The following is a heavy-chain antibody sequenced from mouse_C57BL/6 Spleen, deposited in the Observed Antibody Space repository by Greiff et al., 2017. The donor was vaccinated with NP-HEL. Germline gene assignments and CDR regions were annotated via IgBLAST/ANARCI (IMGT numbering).Heavy chain of an antibody. J-gene: IGHJ2*01. CDR3: ARWSTGRDFDY. D-gene: IGHD5-1*01. CDR1: GYTFTDYY. Sequence: EVQLQQSGPVLVKPGASVKMSCKASGYTFTDYYMNWVKQSHGKSLEWIGVINPYNGGTSYNQKFKGKATLTVDKSSSTAYMELNSLTSEDSAVYYCARWSTGRDFDYWGQGTTLTVSS. V-gene: IGHV1-19*01. CDR2: INPYNGGT.